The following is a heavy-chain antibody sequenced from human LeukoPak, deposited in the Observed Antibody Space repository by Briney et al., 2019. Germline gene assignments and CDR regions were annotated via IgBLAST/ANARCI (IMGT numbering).Heavy chain of an antibody. CDR3: ARVRHDPLEYGYYMDV. CDR1: GYSISSGYY. V-gene: IGHV4-38-2*01. D-gene: IGHD3-3*01. J-gene: IGHJ6*03. CDR2: IYHSGST. Sequence: PSETLSLTCAVSGYSISSGYYWGWIRQPPGKGLEWIGSIYHSGSTYYNPSLKSRVTISVDTSKNQLSLKVNSVTAADTGVYYCARVRHDPLEYGYYMDVWGKGTTVTVSS.